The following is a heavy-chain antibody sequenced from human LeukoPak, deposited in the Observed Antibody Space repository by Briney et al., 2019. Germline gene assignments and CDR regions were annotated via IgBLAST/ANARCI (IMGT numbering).Heavy chain of an antibody. Sequence: SGTLSLTCAVYGGSFSGYYWSWIRQPPGKGLEWIGEINHSGSTNYNPSLKSRVTISVDTSKNQFSLKLSSVTAADTAVYYCARHRRTAIRYYGSGKGFDPWGQGTLVTVSS. CDR2: INHSGST. CDR1: GGSFSGYY. J-gene: IGHJ5*02. D-gene: IGHD3-10*01. V-gene: IGHV4-34*01. CDR3: ARHRRTAIRYYGSGKGFDP.